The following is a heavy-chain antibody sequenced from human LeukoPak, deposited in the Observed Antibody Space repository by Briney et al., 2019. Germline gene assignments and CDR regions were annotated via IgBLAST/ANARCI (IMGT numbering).Heavy chain of an antibody. J-gene: IGHJ6*03. CDR2: MIPIFGTA. V-gene: IGHV1-69*06. Sequence: SVKVSCKASGGTFSSYAISWVRQAPGQGLEWMGGMIPIFGTANYAQKFQGRVTITADKSTSTAYMELSSLRSEDTAVYYCARDNPNPSSYYDFWSGYYPNYRDVWGKGTTVTVSS. CDR3: ARDNPNPSSYYDFWSGYYPNYRDV. D-gene: IGHD3-3*01. CDR1: GGTFSSYA.